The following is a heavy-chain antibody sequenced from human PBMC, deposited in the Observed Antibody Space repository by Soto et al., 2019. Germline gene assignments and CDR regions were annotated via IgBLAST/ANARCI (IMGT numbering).Heavy chain of an antibody. CDR3: ARDRSSGGFVEGYYYGMDV. Sequence: ASVKVSCKASGGTFSSYAISWVRQAPGQGLEWMGGIIPIFGTANYAQKFQGRVTITADESTSTAYMELSSLRSEDTAVYYCARDRSSGGFVEGYYYGMDVWGQGNTVTVSS. CDR2: IIPIFGTA. CDR1: GGTFSSYA. J-gene: IGHJ6*02. D-gene: IGHD6-19*01. V-gene: IGHV1-69*13.